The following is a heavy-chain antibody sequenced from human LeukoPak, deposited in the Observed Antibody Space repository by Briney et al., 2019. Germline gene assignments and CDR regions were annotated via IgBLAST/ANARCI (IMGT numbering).Heavy chain of an antibody. CDR1: GGSISSGDYY. V-gene: IGHV4-30-4*01. CDR3: ARGRSSSWSSFDY. Sequence: PSETLSLTCTVSGGSISSGDYYWSWIRQPPGKGLEWIGYIYNNGRTYYNPSLKSRVTISVDTSKNLFSLKVSSVTAADAAVYYCARGRSSSWSSFDYWGQGTLVPSPQ. D-gene: IGHD6-13*01. CDR2: IYNNGRT. J-gene: IGHJ4*02.